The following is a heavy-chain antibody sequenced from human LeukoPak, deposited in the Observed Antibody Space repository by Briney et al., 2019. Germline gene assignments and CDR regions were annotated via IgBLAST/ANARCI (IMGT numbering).Heavy chain of an antibody. CDR1: GVTFSNYW. J-gene: IGHJ4*02. D-gene: IGHD6-13*01. Sequence: GGSLRLSCTASGVTFSNYWMSWVRRAPGKGLEWVANIKEDGGEKNYVDSVRGRFTINRDNSRNSLYLQMNSLRGEDTAVYYCATERRGSSTYDGKEAFDFWGQGTLVTVSS. V-gene: IGHV3-7*01. CDR3: ATERRGSSTYDGKEAFDF. CDR2: IKEDGGEK.